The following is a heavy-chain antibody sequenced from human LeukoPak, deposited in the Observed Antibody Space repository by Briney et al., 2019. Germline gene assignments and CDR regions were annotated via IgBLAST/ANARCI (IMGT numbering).Heavy chain of an antibody. CDR2: ISSNGGST. CDR3: ARDLDSTLEGGYMDV. Sequence: PGGSLRLSCAASGFTFGSYAMHWVRQAPGKGLEYVSAISSNGGSTYYANSVKGRFTISRDNSKNTLYLQMGSLRAEDMAVYYCARDLDSTLEGGYMDVWGKGTTVTVSS. J-gene: IGHJ6*03. V-gene: IGHV3-64*01. D-gene: IGHD1-1*01. CDR1: GFTFGSYA.